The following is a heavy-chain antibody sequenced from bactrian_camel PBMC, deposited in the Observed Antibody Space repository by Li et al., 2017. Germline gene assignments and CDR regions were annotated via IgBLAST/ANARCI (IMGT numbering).Heavy chain of an antibody. J-gene: IGHJ6*01. V-gene: IGHV3S53*01. CDR3: AAAPDGSDLNTASDFDN. D-gene: IGHD2*01. Sequence: HVQLVESGGGSVQTGGSLRLTCAASSTHTYSSSCIGWFRQSPGKEREGIAGITVYGETSVAGYLQGRFTISMDNAAATVYLEMNDLKPEDTAVYYCAAAPDGSDLNTASDFDNWGQGTQVTVS. CDR2: ITVYGET. CDR1: STHTYSSSC.